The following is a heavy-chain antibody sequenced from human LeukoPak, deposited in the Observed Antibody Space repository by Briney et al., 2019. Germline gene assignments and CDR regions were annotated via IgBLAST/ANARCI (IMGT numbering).Heavy chain of an antibody. V-gene: IGHV4-39*01. CDR1: GDSISTCSYC. Sequence: SETLSLTCTVSGDSISTCSYCWRWIRGPPGKGLEWIGNIYDSGSTYSNPSLKSRVTISADTSKNQFSLKLKSVTAADTAVYYCARQYYDSTGYYYFDYWGQGTLVTVSS. J-gene: IGHJ4*02. CDR3: ARQYYDSTGYYYFDY. CDR2: IYDSGST. D-gene: IGHD3-22*01.